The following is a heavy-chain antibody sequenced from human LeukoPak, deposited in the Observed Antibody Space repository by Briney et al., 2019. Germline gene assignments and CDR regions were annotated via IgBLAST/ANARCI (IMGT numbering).Heavy chain of an antibody. V-gene: IGHV4-34*01. Sequence: SETLSLTCAVYGGSFSGYYWSWIRQPPGKGLEWIGEINHSGSTNYNPSLKSRVTISVDTSKNQFSLKLSSVTAADTAVYYCARVAPALLDYYDSSGHYSPIPGYFDYWGQGTLVTVSS. J-gene: IGHJ4*02. CDR1: GGSFSGYY. CDR2: INHSGST. D-gene: IGHD3-22*01. CDR3: ARVAPALLDYYDSSGHYSPIPGYFDY.